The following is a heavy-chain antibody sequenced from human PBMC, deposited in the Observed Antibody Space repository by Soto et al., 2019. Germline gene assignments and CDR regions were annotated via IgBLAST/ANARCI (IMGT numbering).Heavy chain of an antibody. CDR1: GDSMSNTNW. D-gene: IGHD3-3*01. V-gene: IGHV4-4*02. Sequence: SETLSLTCTVSGDSMSNTNWWSWVRQPPGKGLEWIGEIYHSGSTNYNPSFKSRVTISVDKSKNQFSLNLTSVTAADTAVYYCAKRTLRRLRFVETHWGQGTLVTVS. CDR3: AKRTLRRLRFVETH. CDR2: IYHSGST. J-gene: IGHJ4*02.